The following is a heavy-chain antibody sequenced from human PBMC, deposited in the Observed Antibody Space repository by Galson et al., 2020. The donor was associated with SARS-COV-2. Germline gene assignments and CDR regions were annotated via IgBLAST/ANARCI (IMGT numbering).Heavy chain of an antibody. D-gene: IGHD3-3*01. CDR1: GFTFSRYW. J-gene: IGHJ4*02. Sequence: GESLKISCEASGFTFSRYWMHWVRQAPGKGPVWVARINSDDISPIYADSVKGRFTISRDNAKSTLYLQMNSLRVEDTAVYYCAKVKYDCMADYFGAFLADSWGQGTLVTVSS. CDR3: AKVKYDCMADYFGAFLADS. V-gene: IGHV3-74*01. CDR2: INSDDISP.